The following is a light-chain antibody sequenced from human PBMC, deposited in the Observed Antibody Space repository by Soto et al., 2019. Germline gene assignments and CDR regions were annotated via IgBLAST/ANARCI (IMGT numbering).Light chain of an antibody. CDR2: AAS. CDR1: QGISNY. CDR3: QNYNSAPRT. J-gene: IGKJ1*01. V-gene: IGKV1-27*01. Sequence: DIQMTQSPSSLSASVGDRVTITCRESQGISNYLAWYQQKPGKVPKLLIYAASILQSGVPSRFSGSGSGTDFTLTISSLQPEDVATYYCQNYNSAPRTFGQGTKVEIK.